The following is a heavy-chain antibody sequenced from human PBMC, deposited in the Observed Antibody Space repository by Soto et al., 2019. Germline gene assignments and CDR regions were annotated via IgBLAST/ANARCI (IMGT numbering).Heavy chain of an antibody. CDR3: ANTMHPRVADY. J-gene: IGHJ4*02. CDR1: GFSLTTSGVG. D-gene: IGHD2-2*01. V-gene: IGHV2-5*02. Sequence: QITLKESGPTLVKPTQTLTLTCTFSGFSLTTSGVGVGWIRQPPGKALEWLALIYWDDDKRYSPSLKSRLTIPKDTSKNQVVLTMTNMDPVDTATYYCANTMHPRVADYWGQGTLVTVSS. CDR2: IYWDDDK.